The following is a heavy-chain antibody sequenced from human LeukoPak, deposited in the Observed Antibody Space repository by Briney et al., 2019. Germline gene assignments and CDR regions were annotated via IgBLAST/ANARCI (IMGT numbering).Heavy chain of an antibody. CDR2: IYYSGSTT. Sequence: SETLSLTCSVSGGSISSYYWSWIRQPPGKGLEWIGYIYYSGSTTKYNPSLKSRVTISVDTSKNQFSLKLSSVTAADTAVYYCARDYQGGYGDKTVDYWGQGTLVTVSS. CDR3: ARDYQGGYGDKTVDY. J-gene: IGHJ4*02. V-gene: IGHV4-59*12. CDR1: GGSISSYY. D-gene: IGHD5-18*01.